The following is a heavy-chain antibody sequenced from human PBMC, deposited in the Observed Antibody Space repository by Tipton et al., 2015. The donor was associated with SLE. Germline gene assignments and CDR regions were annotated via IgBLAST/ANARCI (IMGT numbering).Heavy chain of an antibody. V-gene: IGHV3-21*05. CDR1: GFTFSDYS. J-gene: IGHJ4*02. D-gene: IGHD3-22*01. CDR2: ISSSRSSI. CDR3: GRDPQWFPL. Sequence: SLRLSCEVSGFTFSDYSMNWVRQAPGKGLEWVSYISSSRSSIYYPDSVKGRFFISRDDAKNSLYLQMNSLRAEDTAVYYCGRDPQWFPLWGQGTLVTVSS.